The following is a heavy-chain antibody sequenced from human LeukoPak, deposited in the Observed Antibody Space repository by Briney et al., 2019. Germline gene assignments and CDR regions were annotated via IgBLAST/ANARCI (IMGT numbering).Heavy chain of an antibody. CDR2: IYTSGST. CDR1: GGSISSGSYY. D-gene: IGHD4-23*01. J-gene: IGHJ4*02. Sequence: PSQTLSLTCTVSGGSISSGSYYWSWLRQPAGKGLEWIGRIYTSGSTNYNPSLKSRVTISVDTSKNQFSLKLSSVTAADTAVYYCARDKYDGISGGDSWGQGTLVTVSS. V-gene: IGHV4-61*02. CDR3: ARDKYDGISGGDS.